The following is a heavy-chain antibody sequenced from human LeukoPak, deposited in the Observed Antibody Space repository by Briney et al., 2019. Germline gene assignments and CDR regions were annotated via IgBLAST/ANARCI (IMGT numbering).Heavy chain of an antibody. J-gene: IGHJ4*02. CDR1: GGSISSYY. D-gene: IGHD3-16*01. V-gene: IGHV4-59*01. CDR3: AGFAGEFSLLTFDY. Sequence: PSETLSLTCTVSGGSISSYYWSWIRQPPGKGLEWIVYIYYSGSTNYNPSLKSRVTISVDTSKNQFSLKLSSVTAAVTAVYYCAGFAGEFSLLTFDYWGQGTLVTVSS. CDR2: IYYSGST.